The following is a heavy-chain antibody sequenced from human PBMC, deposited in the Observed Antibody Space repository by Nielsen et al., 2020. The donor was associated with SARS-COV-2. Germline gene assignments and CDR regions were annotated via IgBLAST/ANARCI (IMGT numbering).Heavy chain of an antibody. V-gene: IGHV3-21*01. CDR2: ISSSSSYI. CDR3: ARGDHSSGWVFDY. J-gene: IGHJ4*02. D-gene: IGHD6-19*01. CDR1: GFTFSSYS. Sequence: GESLKISCAASGFTFSSYSMNWVRQAPGKGLEWVSSISSSSSYIYYADSVKGRFTISRDNAKNSLYLQMNSLRAEDTAVYYCARGDHSSGWVFDYWGQGTLVTVSS.